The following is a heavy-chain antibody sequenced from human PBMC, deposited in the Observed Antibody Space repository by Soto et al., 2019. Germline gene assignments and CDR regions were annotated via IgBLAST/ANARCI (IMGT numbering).Heavy chain of an antibody. Sequence: QVQLQESGPGLVKPSQTLSLTCTVSGGSINSGGSCWGWIRQHPGKGLDWIGCISYGGSTSYNPSLKSRVTISVDTSKNQFSLKLTSVTAADTAVYYCSRGILVWGQGALITVSS. J-gene: IGHJ4*02. D-gene: IGHD5-18*01. V-gene: IGHV4-31*03. CDR3: SRGILV. CDR2: ISYGGST. CDR1: GGSINSGGSC.